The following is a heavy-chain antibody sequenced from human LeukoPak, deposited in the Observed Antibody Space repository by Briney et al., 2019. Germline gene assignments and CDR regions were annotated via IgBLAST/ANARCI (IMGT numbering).Heavy chain of an antibody. Sequence: GRSLRLSCVASGFTFSSYGMHWVRQAPGKGLEWVAAIAYDGSDKYHADSVKGRFTISRDNSKNTLFLQMNSLRAEDTAVYYCAKKGGSYDAPVYWGEGTLVTVSS. CDR3: AKKGGSYDAPVY. CDR1: GFTFSSYG. J-gene: IGHJ4*02. V-gene: IGHV3-30*18. D-gene: IGHD1-26*01. CDR2: IAYDGSDK.